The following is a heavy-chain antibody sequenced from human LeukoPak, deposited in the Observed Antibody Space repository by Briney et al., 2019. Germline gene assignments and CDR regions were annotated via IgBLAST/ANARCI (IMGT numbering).Heavy chain of an antibody. CDR2: ISGSGGST. CDR3: AKDPGYYYDSSGYFDY. J-gene: IGHJ4*02. CDR1: GFTFSSYA. V-gene: IGHV3-23*01. D-gene: IGHD3-22*01. Sequence: GGSLRLSCAASGFTFSSYAMSWVRQAPGKGLEWVSAISGSGGSTYYADSVKGRFTISRDNSKNTLNLQMNSLRAEDTAVYYCAKDPGYYYDSSGYFDYWGQGALVTVSS.